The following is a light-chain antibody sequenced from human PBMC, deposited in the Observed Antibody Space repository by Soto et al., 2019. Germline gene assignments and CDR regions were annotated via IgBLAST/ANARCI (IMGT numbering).Light chain of an antibody. CDR3: QQYNNWPF. J-gene: IGKJ4*01. V-gene: IGKV3-15*01. CDR2: GAS. Sequence: EIVMTQSPATLSVSPGERATLSCRASQSVSSNLAWYQQKPGQAPRLLIYGASTRATGIPARFSGSGSGTEFTLTISSLQSEDFAVYYCQQYNNWPFFGGETKVEIK. CDR1: QSVSSN.